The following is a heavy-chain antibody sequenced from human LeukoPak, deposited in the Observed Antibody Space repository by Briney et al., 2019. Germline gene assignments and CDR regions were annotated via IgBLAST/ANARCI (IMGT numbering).Heavy chain of an antibody. Sequence: GGSLRLSCAASGFTFSSYGMHWVRQAPGKGLEWVAFIRYDGSHKYYADSVKGRFTISRDNSKNTLYLQMNSLRAEDTAVYHCAKGGSGPRSGYNYMDVWGKGTTVTISS. CDR1: GFTFSSYG. CDR3: AKGGSGPRSGYNYMDV. D-gene: IGHD3-10*01. V-gene: IGHV3-30*02. CDR2: IRYDGSHK. J-gene: IGHJ6*03.